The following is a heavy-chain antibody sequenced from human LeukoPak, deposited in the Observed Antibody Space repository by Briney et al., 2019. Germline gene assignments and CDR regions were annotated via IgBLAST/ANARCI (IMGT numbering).Heavy chain of an antibody. J-gene: IGHJ4*02. Sequence: SVQVSCKASGGTFSSYAISWVRQAPGQGLEWMGGIIPIFGTANYAQKFQGRVTITADESTSTAYMELSSLRSEDTAVYYCARAPGGLEGATYFDYWGQGTLVTVSS. CDR3: ARAPGGLEGATYFDY. V-gene: IGHV1-69*13. CDR2: IIPIFGTA. CDR1: GGTFSSYA. D-gene: IGHD1-26*01.